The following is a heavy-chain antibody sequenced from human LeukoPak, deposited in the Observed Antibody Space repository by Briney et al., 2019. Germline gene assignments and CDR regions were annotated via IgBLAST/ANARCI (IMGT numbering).Heavy chain of an antibody. CDR1: GGSISSSSYY. V-gene: IGHV4-39*01. CDR3: ARHFHPAPYCSSTSCFPNWFDP. CDR2: IYYSGST. D-gene: IGHD2-2*01. J-gene: IGHJ5*02. Sequence: PSETLSLTCTVSGGSISSSSYYWGWIRQPPGKGLEWIGSIYYSGSTYYNPSLKSRVTISVDTSKNQFSLKLSSVTAADTAVYYCARHFHPAPYCSSTSCFPNWFDPWGQGTLVTVSS.